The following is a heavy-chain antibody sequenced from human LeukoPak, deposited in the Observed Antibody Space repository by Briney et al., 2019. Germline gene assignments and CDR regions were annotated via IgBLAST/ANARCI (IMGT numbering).Heavy chain of an antibody. CDR1: GGSISSSSCY. V-gene: IGHV4-39*01. J-gene: IGHJ4*02. Sequence: SETLSLTCTVSGGSISSSSCYWGWIRQPPGQGLEWIGTIPYSGNAYYSPSLKSRVTISVDTSKNQFSLKVSSVTAADTAVYYCARYPYSGISGWQAFDYWGQGTLVTVSS. CDR3: ARYPYSGISGWQAFDY. D-gene: IGHD6-19*01. CDR2: IPYSGNA.